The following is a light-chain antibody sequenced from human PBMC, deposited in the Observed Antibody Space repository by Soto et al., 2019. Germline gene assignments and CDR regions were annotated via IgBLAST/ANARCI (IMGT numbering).Light chain of an antibody. J-gene: IGKJ1*01. Sequence: EIVLTQSPDTLSLSPGERATLSCRASQSVTNDYVAWYQQKPGQAPRLLISGTLSRATGIPDRFSGGGSGTDFALTISRLEPEDSAVYYCQQYGNSPQTFGQGTKVEIK. CDR1: QSVTNDY. V-gene: IGKV3-20*01. CDR2: GTL. CDR3: QQYGNSPQT.